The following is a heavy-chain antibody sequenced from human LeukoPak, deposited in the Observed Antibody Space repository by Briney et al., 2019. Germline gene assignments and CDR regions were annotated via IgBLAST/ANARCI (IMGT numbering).Heavy chain of an antibody. D-gene: IGHD6-13*01. CDR3: AREGSSSWYRGRLDY. Sequence: GGSLRLSCAASGFTFSNYNMNWVRQAPGKGLEWVSYISSGSSTIYYADSVKGRFTISRDNAKNSVYLQMNSLRAEDTAVYYCAREGSSSWYRGRLDYWGEGTLVTVSS. CDR1: GFTFSNYN. J-gene: IGHJ4*02. CDR2: ISSGSSTI. V-gene: IGHV3-48*04.